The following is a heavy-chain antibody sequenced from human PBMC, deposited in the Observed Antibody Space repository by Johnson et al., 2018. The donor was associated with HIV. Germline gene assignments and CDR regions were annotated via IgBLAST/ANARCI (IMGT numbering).Heavy chain of an antibody. D-gene: IGHD2/OR15-2a*01. Sequence: VQLVESGGGLVQPGGSLRLSCAASGFTVSSKYMSWVRQAPGRGLEWVSIIYSGDTTYYADSVKGRFTISRDNAKNSLYLQMNSLRAEDTAVYYCARVFVIADDAFDIWGQGTMVTVSS. CDR1: GFTVSSKY. CDR3: ARVFVIADDAFDI. V-gene: IGHV3-66*01. CDR2: IYSGDTT. J-gene: IGHJ3*02.